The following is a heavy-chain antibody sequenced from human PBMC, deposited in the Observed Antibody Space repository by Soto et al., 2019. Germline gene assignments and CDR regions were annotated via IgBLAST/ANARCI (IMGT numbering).Heavy chain of an antibody. CDR3: AGPGGYAARQKPYYFDY. CDR1: GFTFSSYA. D-gene: IGHD6-6*01. Sequence: EVQLLESGGGLVQPGGSLRLSCAASGFTFSSYAMSWVRQAPGKGLEWDTAISGSGGSTYYADSVNGRFTISRDNSKNTLYLRMNSLSAEDTAVYYCAGPGGYAARQKPYYFDYWGQGTLVTVSS. CDR2: ISGSGGST. V-gene: IGHV3-23*01. J-gene: IGHJ4*02.